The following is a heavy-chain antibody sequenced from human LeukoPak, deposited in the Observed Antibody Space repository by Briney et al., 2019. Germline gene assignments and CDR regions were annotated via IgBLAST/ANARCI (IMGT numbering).Heavy chain of an antibody. CDR1: GFTFSNFG. CDR3: AKGGSGTLLPTYYYYMDV. D-gene: IGHD2-15*01. CDR2: ISGNAVAT. Sequence: GGSLRLSCAASGFTFSNFGMSWVRQAPGKGLEWVSTISGNAVATYYADSVKGRFTISRDNSKNTLYLQINSLEAEDTAIYYCAKGGSGTLLPTYYYYMDVWGKGTTVTVSS. J-gene: IGHJ6*03. V-gene: IGHV3-23*01.